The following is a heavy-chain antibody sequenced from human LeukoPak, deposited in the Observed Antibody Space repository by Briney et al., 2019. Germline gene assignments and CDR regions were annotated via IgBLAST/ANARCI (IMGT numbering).Heavy chain of an antibody. CDR2: ISHDGDNT. J-gene: IGHJ6*02. CDR1: GFAFGSYA. D-gene: IGHD1-26*01. V-gene: IGHV3-30-3*01. Sequence: GGSLRLSCEASGFAFGSYAMHWVRQAPGRGLEWVAVISHDGDNTNSGESVRGRFTLSRDNAKNSLYLQMNSLRAEDTAVYYCARDGREGQFYGMDVWGQGTTVTVSS. CDR3: ARDGREGQFYGMDV.